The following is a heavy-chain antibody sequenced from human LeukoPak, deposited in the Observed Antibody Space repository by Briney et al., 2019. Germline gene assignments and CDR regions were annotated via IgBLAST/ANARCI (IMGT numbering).Heavy chain of an antibody. CDR3: ARDGKGRFDFRENDY. V-gene: IGHV1-18*04. CDR1: GYTFTGYY. D-gene: IGHD3-3*01. J-gene: IGHJ4*02. CDR2: ISAHTGKS. Sequence: ASVKVSCKASGYTFTGYYMHWVRQAPGQGLEWMGWISAHTGKSDYAQKFQNRVTMTADTATSTAYMELRSLGSDDTAVYYCARDGKGRFDFRENDYWGQGTLVTVSS.